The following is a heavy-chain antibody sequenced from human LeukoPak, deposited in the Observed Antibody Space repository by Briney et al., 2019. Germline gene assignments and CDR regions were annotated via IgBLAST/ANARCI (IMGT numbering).Heavy chain of an antibody. CDR3: TRAVTKGYWFDP. V-gene: IGHV3-49*04. Sequence: GGSLRLSCADSGLTISNNWMSWVRQAPGKGLEWVGFIRSKAYGGTTEYAASVKGRFTISRDDSKSIAYLQMNSLKTEDTAVYYCTRAVTKGYWFDPWGQGTLVTVSS. D-gene: IGHD4-17*01. J-gene: IGHJ5*02. CDR1: GLTISNNW. CDR2: IRSKAYGGTT.